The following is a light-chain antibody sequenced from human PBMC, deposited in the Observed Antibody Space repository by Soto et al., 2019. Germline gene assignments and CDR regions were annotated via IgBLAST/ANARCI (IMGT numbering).Light chain of an antibody. V-gene: IGLV2-23*01. CDR1: SSDVGSYNL. J-gene: IGLJ1*01. CDR2: EGS. Sequence: QSVLTQPASVSGSPGQSITISCTGTSSDVGSYNLVSWYQQHPGKAPKLMIYEGSKRPSGVSNRFSGSKSGNTASLTISGLQAEDEADYYCCSYAGSSSDVFGIGSKVTV. CDR3: CSYAGSSSDV.